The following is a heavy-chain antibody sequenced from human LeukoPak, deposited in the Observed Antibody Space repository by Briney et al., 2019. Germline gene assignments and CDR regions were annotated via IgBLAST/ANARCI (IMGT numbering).Heavy chain of an antibody. CDR3: ARAERDYDYVWGSYRYRYYFDY. V-gene: IGHV3-48*03. CDR1: GFTFSSYE. CDR2: ISSSGSTI. J-gene: IGHJ4*02. D-gene: IGHD3-16*02. Sequence: GGSLRLSCAASGFTFSSYEMNWVRQAPGKGLEWVSYISSSGSTIYYADSVKGRFTISRDNAKNSLYLQMNSLRAEDTAVYYCARAERDYDYVWGSYRYRYYFDYWGQGTPVTVSS.